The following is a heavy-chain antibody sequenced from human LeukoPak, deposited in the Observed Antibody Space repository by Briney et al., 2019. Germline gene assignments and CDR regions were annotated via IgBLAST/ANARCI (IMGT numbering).Heavy chain of an antibody. CDR3: AQGRVGYCRSNSCPFDY. CDR1: GFTFSSYA. V-gene: IGHV3-23*01. J-gene: IGHJ4*02. D-gene: IGHD2-2*01. CDR2: ISGSGGST. Sequence: GGSLRLSCAASGFTFSSYAMSWVRQAPGKGLEWVSAISGSGGSTYYADSVKGRFTISRDNSKNTLYLQMNSLRAEDTAVYYCAQGRVGYCRSNSCPFDYWGQGTLVPVSS.